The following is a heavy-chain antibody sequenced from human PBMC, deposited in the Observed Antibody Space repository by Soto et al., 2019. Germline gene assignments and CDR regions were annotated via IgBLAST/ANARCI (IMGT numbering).Heavy chain of an antibody. CDR2: IYWDDDK. V-gene: IGHV2-5*02. D-gene: IGHD3-22*01. Sequence: QITLKDSGPTLVKPTQTLTLTCTFSGFSLSTSGVGVGWIRQPPGKALEWLALIYWDDDKRYSPSLKSRLTITKDTSKNQVVLTMTNMDPVDTATYYCALLTYYYDSSGYYSSAEYFQHWGQGTLVTVSS. CDR1: GFSLSTSGVG. J-gene: IGHJ1*01. CDR3: ALLTYYYDSSGYYSSAEYFQH.